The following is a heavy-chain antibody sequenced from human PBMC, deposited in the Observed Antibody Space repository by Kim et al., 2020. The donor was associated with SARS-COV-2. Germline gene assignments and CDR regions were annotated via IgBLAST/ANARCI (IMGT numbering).Heavy chain of an antibody. J-gene: IGHJ4*02. Sequence: SQTLSLTCAISGDSVSSNSAAWNWIRQSPSRGLEWLGRTYYRSKWYNDYAVSVKSRITINPDTSKNQFSLQLNSVTPEDTAVYYCARVICSSTSCYIMRGFDYWGQGTLVTVSS. D-gene: IGHD2-2*02. V-gene: IGHV6-1*01. CDR1: GDSVSSNSAA. CDR2: TYYRSKWYN. CDR3: ARVICSSTSCYIMRGFDY.